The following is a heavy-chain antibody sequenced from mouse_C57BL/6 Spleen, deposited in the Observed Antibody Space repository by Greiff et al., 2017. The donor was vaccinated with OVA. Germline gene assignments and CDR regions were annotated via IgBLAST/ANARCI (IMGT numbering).Heavy chain of an antibody. D-gene: IGHD2-2*01. J-gene: IGHJ3*01. V-gene: IGHV1-5*01. CDR1: GYTFTSYW. CDR2: IYPGNSDT. CDR3: TRSRGYDVLAWFAY. Sequence: VHVKQSGTVLARPGASVKMSCKTSGYTFTSYWMHWVKQRPGQGLEWIGAIYPGNSDTSYNQKFKGKAKLTAVTSASTAYMELSSLTNEDSAVYYCTRSRGYDVLAWFAYWGQGTLVTVSA.